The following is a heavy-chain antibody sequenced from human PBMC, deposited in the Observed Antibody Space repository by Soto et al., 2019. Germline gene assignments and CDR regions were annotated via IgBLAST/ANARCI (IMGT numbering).Heavy chain of an antibody. D-gene: IGHD1-26*01. CDR2: INHSGST. J-gene: IGHJ6*02. CDR3: ARHKVGATGRGYYYHGMDV. CDR1: CGSFSGYY. Sequence: SEPLSLTCAVYCGSFSGYYWSWIRQPPGKALEWIGEINHSGSTNYNPPLKSRVTISADTSKNQFSLKLSSVTAADTAVYYCARHKVGATGRGYYYHGMDVWGQGTTVSAYS. V-gene: IGHV4-34*01.